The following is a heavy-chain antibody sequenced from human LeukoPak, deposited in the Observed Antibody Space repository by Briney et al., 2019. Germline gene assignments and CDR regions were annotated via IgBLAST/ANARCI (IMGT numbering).Heavy chain of an antibody. J-gene: IGHJ3*02. CDR1: GFTFSSYS. Sequence: GGSLRLSCAASGFTFSSYSMNWVRQAPGKGLEWVSSISSSSSYIYCADSVKGRFTISRDNAKNSLYLQMNSLRAEDTAVYYCAREVSSSWSIDAFDIWGQGTMVTVSS. D-gene: IGHD6-13*01. V-gene: IGHV3-21*01. CDR2: ISSSSSYI. CDR3: AREVSSSWSIDAFDI.